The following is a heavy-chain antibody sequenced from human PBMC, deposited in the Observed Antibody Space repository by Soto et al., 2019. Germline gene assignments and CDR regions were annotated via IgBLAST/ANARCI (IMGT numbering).Heavy chain of an antibody. D-gene: IGHD6-13*01. CDR3: AAQAAAGSFVGQFDP. CDR1: GYSFTSYW. J-gene: IGHJ5*02. Sequence: GESLKISCRGSGYSFTSYWISWVRQMPGKGLEWMGRIDPSDSYTNYSPSLQGHVTISTDKSISTAYLQWSSLKASDTAMYYCAAQAAAGSFVGQFDPWGQGTLVTVSS. V-gene: IGHV5-10-1*01. CDR2: IDPSDSYT.